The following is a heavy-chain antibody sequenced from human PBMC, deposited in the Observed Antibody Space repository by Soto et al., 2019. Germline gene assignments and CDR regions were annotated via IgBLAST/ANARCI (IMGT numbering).Heavy chain of an antibody. CDR1: GGSISSYY. CDR2: IYYSRST. V-gene: IGHV4-59*01. D-gene: IGHD6-13*01. J-gene: IGHJ6*02. Sequence: SETLSLTCTVSGGSISSYYWSWIRQPPGKGLEWIGYIYYSRSTNYNPSLKSRVTISVDTSKNQFSLKLSSVTAADTAVYYCARGGSSWDYYYYGMDVWGQGTTVTVSS. CDR3: ARGGSSWDYYYYGMDV.